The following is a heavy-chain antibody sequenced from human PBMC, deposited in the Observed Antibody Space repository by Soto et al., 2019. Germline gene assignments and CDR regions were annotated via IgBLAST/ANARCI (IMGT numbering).Heavy chain of an antibody. J-gene: IGHJ4*02. Sequence: QVQLQESVPGLVKPSQTLSLTCTVSGGSISTVNYWWSWIRQSPDMGLEWIGHIYNGGSTYNNPSLESRVTMSVDTATNQRHLTLSSVSAADTAVYYCARGPSGDKVDSCGQGTLVTVSS. CDR2: IYNGGST. CDR3: ARGPSGDKVDS. V-gene: IGHV4-30-4*01. D-gene: IGHD2-21*02. CDR1: GGSISTVNYW.